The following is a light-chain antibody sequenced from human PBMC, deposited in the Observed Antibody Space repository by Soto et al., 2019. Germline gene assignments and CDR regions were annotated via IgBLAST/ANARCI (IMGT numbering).Light chain of an antibody. CDR3: QQYGSSPLT. CDR2: GAS. V-gene: IGKV3-20*01. CDR1: QSVSSSY. Sequence: EIVLTHSPGTLSLSPGERATLSWSASQSVSSSYLAGYQQKPGQAPRLLIYGASSRATGIPDRFSGSGSGTDFTLTISRLEPEDFAVYYCQQYGSSPLTFGGGTKVHIK. J-gene: IGKJ4*01.